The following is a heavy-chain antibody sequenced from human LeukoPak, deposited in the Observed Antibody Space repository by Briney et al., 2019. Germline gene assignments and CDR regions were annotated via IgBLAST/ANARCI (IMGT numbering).Heavy chain of an antibody. CDR2: IYYSGST. Sequence: TSETLSLTCTVSGGSISSYYWSLIRQPPGKGLEWIGYIYYSGSTNYNPSLKSRVTISVDTSKNQFSLKLSSVTAADTAVYYCARDLGRSGGSFLTWGQGTLVTVSS. V-gene: IGHV4-59*01. D-gene: IGHD2-15*01. CDR1: GGSISSYY. CDR3: ARDLGRSGGSFLT. J-gene: IGHJ5*02.